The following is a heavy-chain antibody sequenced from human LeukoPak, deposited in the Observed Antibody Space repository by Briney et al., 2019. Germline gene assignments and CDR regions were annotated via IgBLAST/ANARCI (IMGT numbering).Heavy chain of an antibody. CDR2: TYYRSKWYN. V-gene: IGHV6-1*01. CDR3: TREGSGIPGYFDY. D-gene: IGHD3-10*01. Sequence: SQTLSLTCAISGDSVSSNNVAWNWIRQSPSRGLEWLGRTYYRSKWYNQYAVSVKGRVTVNPDTSKNQFSLQVNSVTPEDTALYYCTREGSGIPGYFDYWGQGTLVTVSS. J-gene: IGHJ4*02. CDR1: GDSVSSNNVA.